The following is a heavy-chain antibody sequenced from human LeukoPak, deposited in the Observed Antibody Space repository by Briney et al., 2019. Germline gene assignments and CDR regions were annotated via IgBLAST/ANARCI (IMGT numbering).Heavy chain of an antibody. J-gene: IGHJ3*02. V-gene: IGHV3-21*01. CDR1: GFTFSSYS. D-gene: IGHD1-26*01. Sequence: GGSLRLSCAASGFTFSSYSMNWVRQAPGKGLEWVSSISSSSSYIYYADSVKGRFTISRDNAKNSLYLQMNSLRAEGTAVYYCASGSGSRDDAFDIWGQGTMVTVSS. CDR3: ASGSGSRDDAFDI. CDR2: ISSSSSYI.